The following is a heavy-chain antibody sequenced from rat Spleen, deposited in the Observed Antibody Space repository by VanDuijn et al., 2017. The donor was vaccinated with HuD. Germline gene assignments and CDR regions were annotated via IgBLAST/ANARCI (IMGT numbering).Heavy chain of an antibody. D-gene: IGHD1-10*01. CDR2: VWGDGST. J-gene: IGHJ2*01. V-gene: IGHV2-77*01. Sequence: QVQMKETGPGLVQTTQTLSVTCTVSGFSLTSYHVSWVRQPPGKGLEWMGGVWGDGSTAYNSALKSRLSITRDTSKSQVFLKMNSLQTDDTATYFCTENNYSWGQGVMVTVSS. CDR3: TENNYS. CDR1: GFSLTSYH.